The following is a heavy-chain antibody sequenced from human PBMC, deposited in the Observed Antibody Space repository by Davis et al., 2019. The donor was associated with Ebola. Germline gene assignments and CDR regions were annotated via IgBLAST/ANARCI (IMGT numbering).Heavy chain of an antibody. J-gene: IGHJ6*02. CDR3: ARDMRYSSRIRLYYYGMDV. V-gene: IGHV3-66*02. CDR2: IYSGGST. Sequence: GESLKISCAASGFTVSSNYMSWVRQAPGKGLEWVSVIYSGGSTYYADSVKGRFTISRDNSKNTLYLQMNSLRAEDTAVYYCARDMRYSSRIRLYYYGMDVWGQGTTVTVSS. CDR1: GFTVSSNY. D-gene: IGHD6-13*01.